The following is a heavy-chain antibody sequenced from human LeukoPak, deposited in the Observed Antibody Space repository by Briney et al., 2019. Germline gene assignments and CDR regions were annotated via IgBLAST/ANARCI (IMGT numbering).Heavy chain of an antibody. D-gene: IGHD3-10*01. CDR1: GFTFSSYS. J-gene: IGHJ4*02. CDR2: ISSSSSYI. V-gene: IGHV3-21*01. CDR3: ARVYGSGSAGFDY. Sequence: GGPLRLSCAASGFTFSSYSMNWVRQAPGKGLEWVSSISSSSSYIYYADSVKGRFTISRDNAKNSLYLQMNSLRAEDTAVYYCARVYGSGSAGFDYWGQGTLVTVSS.